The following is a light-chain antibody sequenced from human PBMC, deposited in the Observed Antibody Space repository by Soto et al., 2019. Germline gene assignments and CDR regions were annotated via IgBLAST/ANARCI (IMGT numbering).Light chain of an antibody. V-gene: IGKV4-1*01. CDR2: WAS. Sequence: DIVMTQSPDSLAVSLGERATINCKSSQSVLYSSNNKNYLAWYQQKPGQPPKLLIYWASTRESGVPDRFSGSGSGTDFTLTISSLKAEDVAVYYCQQYYSTCTFGQGTKVEIK. CDR1: QSVLYSSNNKNY. CDR3: QQYYSTCT. J-gene: IGKJ1*01.